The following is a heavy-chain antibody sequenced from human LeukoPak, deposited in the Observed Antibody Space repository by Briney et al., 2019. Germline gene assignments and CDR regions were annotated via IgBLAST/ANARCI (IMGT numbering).Heavy chain of an antibody. Sequence: ASVKVSCKASGYTFTGYYMHWVRQAPGQGLEWMGWINPNSGGTNYAQKFQGRVTMTRDTSISTAYMELGRLRSDDAAVYYCARDPPPIWPTVTYYFDYWGQGTLVTVSS. V-gene: IGHV1-2*02. CDR3: ARDPPPIWPTVTYYFDY. CDR1: GYTFTGYY. D-gene: IGHD4-17*01. J-gene: IGHJ4*02. CDR2: INPNSGGT.